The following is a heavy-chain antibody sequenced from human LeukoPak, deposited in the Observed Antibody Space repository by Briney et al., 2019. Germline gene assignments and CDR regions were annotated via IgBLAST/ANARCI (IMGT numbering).Heavy chain of an antibody. CDR1: GGSISSSSYY. D-gene: IGHD2-2*01. J-gene: IGHJ3*02. Sequence: SETLSLTCTVSGGSISSSSYYWGWIRQPPGKGLEWSGSIYYSGSTYYNPSLKSRVTISVDTSKNQFSLKLSSVTAADTAVYYCARAVVVPAADDAFDIWGQGTMVTVSS. V-gene: IGHV4-39*01. CDR2: IYYSGST. CDR3: ARAVVVPAADDAFDI.